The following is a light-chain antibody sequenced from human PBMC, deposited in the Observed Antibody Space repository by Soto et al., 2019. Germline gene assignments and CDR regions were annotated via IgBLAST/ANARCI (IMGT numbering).Light chain of an antibody. CDR1: QYISSW. Sequence: DIQMTQSPSSVSASVGDRVTITCRASQYISSWLAWYQQKPGKAPQLLIYAASSLQSGVPSRFSGSGSGTDFTLTISSLQPEEFATYYCLQSNSFPHTFGQGTKLEIK. V-gene: IGKV1-12*01. CDR2: AAS. J-gene: IGKJ2*01. CDR3: LQSNSFPHT.